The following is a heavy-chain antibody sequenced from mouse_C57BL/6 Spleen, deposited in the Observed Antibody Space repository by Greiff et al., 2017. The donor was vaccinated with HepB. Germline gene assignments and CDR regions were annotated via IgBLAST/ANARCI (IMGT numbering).Heavy chain of an antibody. CDR3: ASPGGTRGYAMDY. D-gene: IGHD3-1*01. Sequence: EVKLQESGPELVKPGASVKISCKASGYSFTDYNMNWVKQSNGKSLEWIGVINPNYGTTSYNQKFKGKATLTVDQSSSTAYMQLNSLTSEDSAVYYCASPGGTRGYAMDYWGQGTSVTVSS. V-gene: IGHV1-39*01. J-gene: IGHJ4*01. CDR1: GYSFTDYN. CDR2: INPNYGTT.